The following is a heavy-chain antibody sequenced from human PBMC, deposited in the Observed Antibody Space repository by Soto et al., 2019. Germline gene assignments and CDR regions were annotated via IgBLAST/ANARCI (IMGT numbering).Heavy chain of an antibody. CDR2: IYYSGST. D-gene: IGHD6-6*01. J-gene: IGHJ6*02. CDR1: GGSISSYY. CDR3: ARDSSSSAGYYYYYGMDV. V-gene: IGHV4-59*01. Sequence: SETLSLTCTVSGGSISSYYWSWIRQPPGKGLEWIGYIYYSGSTNYNPSLKSRVTISVDTSKNQFSLKLSSVTAADTAVYYCARDSSSSAGYYYYYGMDVWGQGTTVTVSS.